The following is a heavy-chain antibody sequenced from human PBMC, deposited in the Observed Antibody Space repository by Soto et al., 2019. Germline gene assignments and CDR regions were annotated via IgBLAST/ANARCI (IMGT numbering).Heavy chain of an antibody. J-gene: IGHJ4*02. V-gene: IGHV2-5*02. D-gene: IGHD1-1*01. CDR2: IYWDDDK. CDR3: VHRAGLQGNWNGGYFDY. CDR1: GFSLSTNGVG. Sequence: QITLKESGPTRVKPTQTLTLTCTFSGFSLSTNGVGVGWIRQPPGKALERLALIYWDDDKRYSPSLSNRLTITKDTSEHQVVLTMTNMDPVDTATYFCVHRAGLQGNWNGGYFDYWGQGALVTVSS.